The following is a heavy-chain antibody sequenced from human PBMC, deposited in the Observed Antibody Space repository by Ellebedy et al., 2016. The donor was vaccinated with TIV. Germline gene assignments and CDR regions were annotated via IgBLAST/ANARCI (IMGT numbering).Heavy chain of an antibody. D-gene: IGHD3-16*01. CDR1: GGSFNDYH. Sequence: SETLSLTCAVYGGSFNDYHWSWIRQPPGKGLEWIAEINHSGITNYTPSLKSRVTLSANTSKKQLSLSIRSVTAADTAVYYCANSMISDKSHFDGSYNFGDFWGQGTLVTVTS. CDR2: INHSGIT. V-gene: IGHV4-34*01. J-gene: IGHJ4*02. CDR3: ANSMISDKSHFDGSYNFGDF.